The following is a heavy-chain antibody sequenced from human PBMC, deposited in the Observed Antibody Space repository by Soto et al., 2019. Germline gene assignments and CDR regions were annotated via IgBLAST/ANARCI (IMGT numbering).Heavy chain of an antibody. D-gene: IGHD3-16*01. J-gene: IGHJ4*02. V-gene: IGHV1-69*01. Sequence: QVQLVQSGAEVKKPGSSVKVSCKASGGTFSSYSINWVRQAPGQGLEWMGEIIPIFGTANYAQKFQGRVTITADESTSTAYLELSSLRYEDKAVYDCARDGVRHSGGIGYWGKGTLLTVYS. CDR3: ARDGVRHSGGIGY. CDR2: IIPIFGTA. CDR1: GGTFSSYS.